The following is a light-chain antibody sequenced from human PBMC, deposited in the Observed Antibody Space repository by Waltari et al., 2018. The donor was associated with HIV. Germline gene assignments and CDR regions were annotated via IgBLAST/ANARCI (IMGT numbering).Light chain of an antibody. CDR1: QSVSSSY. V-gene: IGKV3-20*01. J-gene: IGKJ2*01. CDR3: QQYGSSPPYT. Sequence: EIVLMQSTGTLSLSPGERATLSCRASQSVSSSYLAWYQQKPGQAPRLLIYGASSRATCIPDMFSGSGSGTDFTLTISRLEPEDFAVYYCQQYGSSPPYTFGQGTKLEIK. CDR2: GAS.